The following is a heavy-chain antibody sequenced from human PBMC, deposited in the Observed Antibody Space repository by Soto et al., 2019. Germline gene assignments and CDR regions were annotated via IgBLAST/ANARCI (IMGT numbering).Heavy chain of an antibody. CDR1: GFTFSSYG. V-gene: IGHV3-33*01. J-gene: IGHJ3*02. CDR2: IWYDGSNK. CDR3: ARGEVLDAFDI. D-gene: IGHD3-3*01. Sequence: PGGSLRLSCAASGFTFSSYGMHWVRQAPGKGLEWVAVIWYDGSNKYYADSVKGRFTISRDNSKNTLYLQMNSLRAEDTAVYYCARGEVLDAFDIWGQGTMVTVSS.